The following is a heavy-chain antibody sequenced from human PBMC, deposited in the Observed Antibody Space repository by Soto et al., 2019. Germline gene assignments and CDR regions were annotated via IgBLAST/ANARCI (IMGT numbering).Heavy chain of an antibody. CDR2: IYYSGST. CDR1: GGSISSYY. Sequence: QVQLQESGPGLVKPSETLSLTCTVSGGSISSYYWSWIRQPPGKGLEWIGYIYYSGSTNYNPSLKSRVTISVDTSKNQFSLKLSSVTAADTAVYYCARDRGYCSGGSCSGTHAFDIWGQGTMVTVSS. CDR3: ARDRGYCSGGSCSGTHAFDI. V-gene: IGHV4-59*01. J-gene: IGHJ3*02. D-gene: IGHD2-15*01.